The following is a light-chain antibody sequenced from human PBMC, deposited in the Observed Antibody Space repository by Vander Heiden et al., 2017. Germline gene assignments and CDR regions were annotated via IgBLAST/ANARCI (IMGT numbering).Light chain of an antibody. V-gene: IGKV1-39*01. CDR1: QTITSY. CDR3: QQSYSPPHT. J-gene: IGKJ2*01. Sequence: DIQMPQSPSSLSASVGDRVTITCRASQTITSYLSWYQQKPGKAPRLLIFSASTLQGGVPSRFSGSGSGTDFTLTISSLQAEDVATYYCQQSYSPPHTFGQGTKLEI. CDR2: SAS.